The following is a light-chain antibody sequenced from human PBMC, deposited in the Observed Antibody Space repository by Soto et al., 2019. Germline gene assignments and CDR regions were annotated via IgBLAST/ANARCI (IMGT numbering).Light chain of an antibody. J-gene: IGLJ3*02. Sequence: NFMLTQPHSVSESPGKTGIISCTRSSGSIASNYVQWYQQRPGSSPTTVIYEDNQRPSGVPDRFSGSIDSSSNSASLTISGLETEDEVDYFCQSYDATNQVFGGGTKLTVL. CDR3: QSYDATNQV. CDR2: EDN. V-gene: IGLV6-57*01. CDR1: SGSIASNY.